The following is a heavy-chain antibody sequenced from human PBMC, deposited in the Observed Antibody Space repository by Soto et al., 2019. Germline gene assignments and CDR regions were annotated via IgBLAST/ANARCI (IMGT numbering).Heavy chain of an antibody. CDR2: IYSGGST. Sequence: GGSLRFSCAASGFTVSSNYMSWVRQAPGKGLEWVSVIYSGGSTYYADSVKGRFTISRDNSKNTLYLQMNSLRAEDTAVYYCARVPLWFGESNFDYWGQGTLVTVSS. CDR3: ARVPLWFGESNFDY. CDR1: GFTVSSNY. J-gene: IGHJ4*02. D-gene: IGHD3-10*01. V-gene: IGHV3-66*01.